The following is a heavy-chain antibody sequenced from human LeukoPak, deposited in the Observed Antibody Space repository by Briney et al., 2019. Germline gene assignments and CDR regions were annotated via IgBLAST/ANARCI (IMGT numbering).Heavy chain of an antibody. J-gene: IGHJ4*02. CDR2: IGSGGNT. CDR3: ARGTGDY. D-gene: IGHD1-14*01. V-gene: IGHV3-23*01. CDR1: EFTFGSFG. Sequence: GGSLRLSCATSEFTFGSFGMSWVRQAPGKGLEWVSTIGSGGNTYYTDSVKGRFTISRDKSKNTLYLQMNSLRAEGTAVYYCARGTGDYWGQGTLVTVSS.